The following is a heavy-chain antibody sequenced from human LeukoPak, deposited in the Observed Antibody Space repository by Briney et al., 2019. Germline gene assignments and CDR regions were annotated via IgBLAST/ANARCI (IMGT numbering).Heavy chain of an antibody. CDR1: GYTFTGYY. D-gene: IGHD3-22*01. CDR3: ARSPRGITMIVVVNAFDI. J-gene: IGHJ3*02. Sequence: GASVKVSCKASGYTFTGYYMHWVRQAPGQGLEWMGWINPNSGGTNHAQKFQGRVTMTRDTSISTAYMELSRLRSDDTAVYYCARSPRGITMIVVVNAFDIWGQGTMVTVSS. CDR2: INPNSGGT. V-gene: IGHV1-2*02.